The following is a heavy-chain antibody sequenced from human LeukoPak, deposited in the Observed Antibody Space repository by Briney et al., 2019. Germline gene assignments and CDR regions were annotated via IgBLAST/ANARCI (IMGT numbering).Heavy chain of an antibody. V-gene: IGHV4-61*01. J-gene: IGHJ4*02. D-gene: IGHD2-15*01. CDR2: IYYNGST. CDR3: ARGGGRRYCSGGSCPYYFDY. Sequence: PSETLSLTCTVSGGSVSSGSYYWSWIRQPPGKGLEWIGYIYYNGSTNYNPSLKSRVTISVDTSKNQFSLKLSSVTAADTAVYYCARGGGRRYCSGGSCPYYFDYWGQGTLVTVSS. CDR1: GGSVSSGSYY.